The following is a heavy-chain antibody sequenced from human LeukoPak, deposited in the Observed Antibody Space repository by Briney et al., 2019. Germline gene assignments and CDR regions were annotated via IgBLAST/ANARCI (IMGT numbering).Heavy chain of an antibody. CDR3: ARDSEGAMPGYHFDY. CDR2: ISSNGGST. CDR1: GFTFSSYA. D-gene: IGHD3-16*01. J-gene: IGHJ4*02. Sequence: GGSLRLSCAASGFTFSSYAMHWVRQAPGKGLEYVSAISSNGGSTYYANSVKGRFTISRDNSKNTLYLQMGSLRAEDMAVYYCARDSEGAMPGYHFDYWGQGTLVTVSS. V-gene: IGHV3-64*01.